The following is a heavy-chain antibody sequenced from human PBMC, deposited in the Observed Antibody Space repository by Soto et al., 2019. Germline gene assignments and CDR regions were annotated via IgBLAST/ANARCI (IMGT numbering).Heavy chain of an antibody. J-gene: IGHJ6*02. D-gene: IGHD5-18*01. V-gene: IGHV4-39*01. Sequence: SETLSLTCTVSGGSISSGSYYWGWIRQPPGKGLEWIGSIYYSGSTYYNPSLKSRVTISVDTSKNQFSLKLSSVTAADTAVYYCASRGYSYGYYYYGMDVWGQGTTVTVSS. CDR3: ASRGYSYGYYYYGMDV. CDR2: IYYSGST. CDR1: GGSISSGSYY.